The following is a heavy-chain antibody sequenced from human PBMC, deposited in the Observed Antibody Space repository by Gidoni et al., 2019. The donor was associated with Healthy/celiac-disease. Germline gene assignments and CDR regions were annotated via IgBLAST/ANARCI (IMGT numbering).Heavy chain of an antibody. J-gene: IGHJ2*01. CDR1: GFTFDDYA. Sequence: EVQLAESGGGLVQPGRSLILSCAASGFTFDDYAMHWVRQAPGKGLEWVSGSSWNSGSIGYADSVKGRFTISRDNAKNSLYLQMNSLRAEDTALYYCAKDWAMIVGDNWYFDLWGRGTLVTVSS. V-gene: IGHV3-9*01. CDR2: SSWNSGSI. CDR3: AKDWAMIVGDNWYFDL. D-gene: IGHD3-22*01.